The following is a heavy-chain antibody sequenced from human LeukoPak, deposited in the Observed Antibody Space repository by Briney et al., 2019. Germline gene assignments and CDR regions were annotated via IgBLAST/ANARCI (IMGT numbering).Heavy chain of an antibody. Sequence: PGGSLRLSCAASGFTFSSYEMNWVRQAPGKGLEWVSAISGSGGSTYYADSVKGRFTISRDNSKNTLYLQMNSLRAEDTAVYYCAQLGDVFGYCSSTSCRDVWGKGTTVTVSS. V-gene: IGHV3-23*01. J-gene: IGHJ6*04. CDR1: GFTFSSYE. D-gene: IGHD2-2*01. CDR3: AQLGDVFGYCSSTSCRDV. CDR2: ISGSGGST.